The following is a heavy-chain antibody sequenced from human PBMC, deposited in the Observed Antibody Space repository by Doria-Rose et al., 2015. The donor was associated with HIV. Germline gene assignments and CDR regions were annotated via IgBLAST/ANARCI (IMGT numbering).Heavy chain of an antibody. CDR3: ARAGPEYYFDS. J-gene: IGHJ4*02. CDR2: INHSGSP. V-gene: IGHV4-34*01. Sequence: RQPPGKGLEWIGEINHSGSPNYNPSLKSRVTMSVDTSRKQFSLKLNPVTAADTAVYYCARAGPEYYFDSWGQGTLVTVSS.